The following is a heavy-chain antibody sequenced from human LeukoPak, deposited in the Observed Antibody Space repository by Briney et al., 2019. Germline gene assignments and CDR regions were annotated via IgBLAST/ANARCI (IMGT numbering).Heavy chain of an antibody. CDR3: ARDEGITKPFVD. Sequence: ASVTVSCTASGYTFTSSAMNWVRQAPGQGLEYMGWINTNTGNPTYAQGFTGRFVFSLDTSVSTAYLQISSLKTEDSAVYYCARDEGITKPFVDWGQGTLVTVSS. J-gene: IGHJ4*02. CDR1: GYTFTSSA. CDR2: INTNTGNP. D-gene: IGHD1-14*01. V-gene: IGHV7-4-1*02.